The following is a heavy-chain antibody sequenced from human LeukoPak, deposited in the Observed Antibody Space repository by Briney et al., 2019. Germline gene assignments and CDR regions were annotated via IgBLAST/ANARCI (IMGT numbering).Heavy chain of an antibody. J-gene: IGHJ4*02. CDR2: IYYSGSN. Sequence: PSETLSLTCTVSGGSISGYYWSWIRQPPGKGLEWIAYIYYSGSNNYNPSLKSRATISVDTSKNQFSLKLTSVTAADTAVYYCARDQRGSSSLDYWGQGTLVTVSS. CDR1: GGSISGYY. CDR3: ARDQRGSSSLDY. D-gene: IGHD6-13*01. V-gene: IGHV4-59*01.